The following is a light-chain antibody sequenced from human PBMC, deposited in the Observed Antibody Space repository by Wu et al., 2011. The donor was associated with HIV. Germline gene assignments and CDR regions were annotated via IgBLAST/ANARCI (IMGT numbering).Light chain of an antibody. V-gene: IGKV3D-20*02. J-gene: IGKJ1*01. CDR3: QKYNTAPWT. CDR1: QSVGGNY. CDR2: DAS. Sequence: ATLSCRASQSVGGNYLAWYQHKPGQTPRLLIHDASRRATGIPDRFSGSGSGTDFTLTISSLQPEDVATYYCQKYNTAPWTFGQGTKVEMK.